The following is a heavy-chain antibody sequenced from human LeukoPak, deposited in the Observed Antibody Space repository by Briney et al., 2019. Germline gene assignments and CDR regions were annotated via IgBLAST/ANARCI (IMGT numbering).Heavy chain of an antibody. D-gene: IGHD6-13*01. Sequence: GGSLRLSCAASGFTFSSYSMNWVRQAPGKGLEWVSSISSSSSYIYYADSVKGRFTISRDNAKNSLYLQMNSLRAEDTAVYYCARDPRIAAAADLYWGQGTLVTVSS. CDR1: GFTFSSYS. V-gene: IGHV3-21*01. J-gene: IGHJ4*02. CDR3: ARDPRIAAAADLY. CDR2: ISSSSSYI.